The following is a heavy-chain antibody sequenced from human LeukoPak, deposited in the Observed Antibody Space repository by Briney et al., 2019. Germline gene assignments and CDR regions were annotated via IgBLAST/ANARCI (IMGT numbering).Heavy chain of an antibody. D-gene: IGHD1-26*01. CDR3: ARSIPWDFDY. V-gene: IGHV3-74*01. CDR1: GFTFSSYW. J-gene: IGHJ4*02. Sequence: GGSLRLSCAASGFTFSSYWMHWVRQAPVKGLVWVSRINSDGSSTSYADSVKGRFTISRDNAKNTLYLQMNSLRAEDTAVYYCARSIPWDFDYWGQGTLVTVSS. CDR2: INSDGSST.